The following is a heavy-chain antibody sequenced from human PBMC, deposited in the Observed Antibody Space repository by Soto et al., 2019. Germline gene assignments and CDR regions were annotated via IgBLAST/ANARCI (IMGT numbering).Heavy chain of an antibody. CDR3: ARRYCSSTSCFYRLDKYYFDY. CDR1: GYSFTSHW. CDR2: IDPSDSYT. Sequence: GESLKISCKGSGYSFTSHWINWVRQMPGKGLEWMGKIDPSDSYTSYSPSFQGHVTISTDKSISTAYLQWRSLKASDTAMYYCARRYCSSTSCFYRLDKYYFDYWGQGTLVTVSS. D-gene: IGHD2-2*01. J-gene: IGHJ4*02. V-gene: IGHV5-10-1*01.